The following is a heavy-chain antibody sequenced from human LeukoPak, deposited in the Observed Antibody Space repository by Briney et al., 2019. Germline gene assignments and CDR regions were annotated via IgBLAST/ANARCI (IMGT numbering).Heavy chain of an antibody. D-gene: IGHD3-16*02. Sequence: ASVKVSCKASGYRFTGSYMHWVRQAPGQGLEWMGWINPNSGVTNYAQNFQGRVSMTRDTSISTAYMELSRLRSDDTAVYYCARQQEVSGYFDYWGQGTLVTVSS. CDR2: INPNSGVT. CDR3: ARQQEVSGYFDY. J-gene: IGHJ4*02. V-gene: IGHV1-2*02. CDR1: GYRFTGSY.